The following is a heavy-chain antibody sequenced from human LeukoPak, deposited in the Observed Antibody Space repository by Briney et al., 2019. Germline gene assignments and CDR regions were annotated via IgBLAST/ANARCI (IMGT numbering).Heavy chain of an antibody. CDR2: IKQDGSEK. J-gene: IGHJ5*02. V-gene: IGHV3-7*01. D-gene: IGHD6-13*01. CDR1: GFTFSSYW. CDR3: ASPRIAAAGTGRP. Sequence: GGSLRLSCAASGFTFSSYWMSWVRQAPGKGLEWVANIKQDGSEKYYVDSVKGRFTISRDNAKNSLYLQMNSLRAEDTAVYYCASPRIAAAGTGRPWGQGTPVTVSS.